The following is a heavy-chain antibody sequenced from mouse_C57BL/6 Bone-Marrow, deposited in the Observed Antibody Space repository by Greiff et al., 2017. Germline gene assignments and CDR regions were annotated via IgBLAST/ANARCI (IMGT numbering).Heavy chain of an antibody. J-gene: IGHJ4*01. CDR3: ARRYYGSSYAMDY. V-gene: IGHV1-81*01. CDR1: GYTFTSYG. CDR2: IYPRSGNP. Sequence: QVHVKQSGAELARPGASVKLSCKASGYTFTSYGISWVKQRTGQGLEWIGEIYPRSGNPYYNEKFKGKATLTADKSSSTAYMELRSLTSEDSAVYFCARRYYGSSYAMDYWGQGTSVTVSS. D-gene: IGHD1-1*01.